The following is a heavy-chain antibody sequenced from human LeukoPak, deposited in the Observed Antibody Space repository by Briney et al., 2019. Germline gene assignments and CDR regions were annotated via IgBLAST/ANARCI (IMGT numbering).Heavy chain of an antibody. V-gene: IGHV4-61*02. J-gene: IGHJ5*02. Sequence: PSQTLSLTCTVSGGSISSGSYYWSWIRQPAGKGLEWIGRIYTSGSTNYNPSLKSRVTMSVDTSKNQFSLKLSSVTAADTAVYYCARVRRPHWFDPWGQGTLVTVSS. CDR2: IYTSGST. CDR1: GGSISSGSYY. D-gene: IGHD1-1*01. CDR3: ARVRRPHWFDP.